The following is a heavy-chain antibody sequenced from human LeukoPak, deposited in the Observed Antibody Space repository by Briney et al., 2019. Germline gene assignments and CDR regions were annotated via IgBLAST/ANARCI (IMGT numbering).Heavy chain of an antibody. CDR3: ARALGCSSTSCYGNWFDP. CDR1: GFTVSSNY. J-gene: IGHJ5*02. V-gene: IGHV3-53*01. CDR2: IYSGGST. D-gene: IGHD2-2*01. Sequence: PGGSLRLSCAASGFTVSSNYTSWVRQAPGKGLEWVSIIYSGGSTYYADSVKGRFTISRDISKNTLYLQMNSLRAEDTAVYYCARALGCSSTSCYGNWFDPWGQGTLVTVSS.